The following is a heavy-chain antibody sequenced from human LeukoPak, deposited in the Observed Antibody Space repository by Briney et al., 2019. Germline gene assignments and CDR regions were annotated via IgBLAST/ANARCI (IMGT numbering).Heavy chain of an antibody. D-gene: IGHD5-24*01. CDR2: IYYSGST. V-gene: IGHV4-61*01. Sequence: PSETLSLTCTVSGGSFSSGSYYWSWIRQPPGKGLEWIGYIYYSGSTNYNPSLKSRVTISVDTSKNQCSLKLSSVTAADTAVYYCARRDDYWGQGTRVTVSS. CDR3: ARRDDY. J-gene: IGHJ4*02. CDR1: GGSFSSGSYY.